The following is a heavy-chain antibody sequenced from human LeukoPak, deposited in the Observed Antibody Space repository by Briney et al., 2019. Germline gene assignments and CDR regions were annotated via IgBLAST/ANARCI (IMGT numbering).Heavy chain of an antibody. CDR2: IDGSGANT. CDR3: VKRTVAGQFDY. D-gene: IGHD6-19*01. Sequence: PGASLRLSCAASGFTFSSYAMNWVRQAPGKGLDWVSAIDGSGANTFYADSVKGRFTISRDNSKNTLYLQMNSLRAEDTALYFCVKRTVAGQFDYWGQGTLVTVSS. CDR1: GFTFSSYA. J-gene: IGHJ4*02. V-gene: IGHV3-23*01.